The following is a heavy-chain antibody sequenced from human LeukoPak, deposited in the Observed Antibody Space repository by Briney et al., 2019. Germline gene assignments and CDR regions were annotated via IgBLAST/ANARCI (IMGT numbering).Heavy chain of an antibody. CDR1: GFTLSDHY. CDR2: SRNKANSYTT. V-gene: IGHV3-72*01. J-gene: IGHJ4*02. CDR3: ARGDSSGYSNY. D-gene: IGHD3-22*01. Sequence: GGSLRLSCAASGFTLSDHYMDWVRQAPGKGLEWVGRSRNKANSYTTEYAVSVTGRFTIARDDSENSLYLQMNSLKTEDTAVYYCARGDSSGYSNYWGQGTLVTVSS.